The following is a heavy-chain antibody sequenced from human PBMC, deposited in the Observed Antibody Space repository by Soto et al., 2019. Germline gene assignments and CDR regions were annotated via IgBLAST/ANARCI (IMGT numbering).Heavy chain of an antibody. D-gene: IGHD6-13*01. Sequence: QPGGSLRLSCTASGFTFGDYAMSWVRQAPGKGLEWVGFIRSKAYGGTTEYAASVKGRFTISRDDSKSIAYLQMNSLKTEDTAVYYCISPLYSSSWERARMDVWGQGTTVTVSS. CDR3: ISPLYSSSWERARMDV. CDR2: IRSKAYGGTT. CDR1: GFTFGDYA. J-gene: IGHJ6*02. V-gene: IGHV3-49*04.